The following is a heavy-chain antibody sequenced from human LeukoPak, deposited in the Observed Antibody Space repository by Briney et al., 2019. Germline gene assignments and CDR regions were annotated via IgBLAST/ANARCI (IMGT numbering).Heavy chain of an antibody. CDR2: ISGSGGST. CDR1: GFTFSSYA. CDR3: ANDSTRSGAFDI. D-gene: IGHD3-3*02. V-gene: IGHV3-23*01. Sequence: GGSLRLSCAASGFTFSSYAMSWVRQAPGKGLEWVSAISGSGGSTYYADSVKGRFTISRDNSKNTLYLQMNSLRAEDTAVYYCANDSTRSGAFDIWGQGTMVTVSS. J-gene: IGHJ3*02.